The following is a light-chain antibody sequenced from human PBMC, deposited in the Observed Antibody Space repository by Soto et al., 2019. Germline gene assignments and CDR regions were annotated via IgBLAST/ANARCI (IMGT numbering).Light chain of an antibody. J-gene: IGLJ1*01. Sequence: QSVLTQPPSASGTPGQRVTISCSGSSSNIGSNTVNWYQQLPGTAPKLLIYSNNQRPSGVPDRFSGAKSGTSASLAISGLQSEDEADYDCAGWDDSLNGPYYVFGTGTKLTV. CDR3: AGWDDSLNGPYYV. V-gene: IGLV1-44*01. CDR2: SNN. CDR1: SSNIGSNT.